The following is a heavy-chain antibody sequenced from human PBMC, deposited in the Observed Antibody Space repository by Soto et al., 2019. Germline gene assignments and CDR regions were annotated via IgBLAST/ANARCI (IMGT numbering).Heavy chain of an antibody. J-gene: IGHJ4*02. Sequence: QVQLVQSGAEEKKPGASVKVSCKASGYTFTGYAMHWVRQAPGQRLEWMGWINAGNGNTKYSQKVQGRVTITRDTSASTAHRELSSLRSEDTAGYYCARAVAVPADFDDWGQGTLVTVSS. V-gene: IGHV1-3*05. CDR3: ARAVAVPADFDD. CDR2: INAGNGNT. D-gene: IGHD6-19*01. CDR1: GYTFTGYA.